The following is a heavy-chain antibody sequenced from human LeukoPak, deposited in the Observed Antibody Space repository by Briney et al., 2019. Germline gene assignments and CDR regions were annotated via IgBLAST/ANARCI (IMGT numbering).Heavy chain of an antibody. J-gene: IGHJ4*02. CDR2: IAPDGTTT. CDR3: ARDLGWSPGY. Sequence: GGSLRLSCAASGFTFRNSWMHWVRQAPGKGLAWVSRIAPDGTTTPYADSVRGRFTISRDNARNTLYLQMNSLRAEDTAVYYCARDLGWSPGYWGQGTLVTVSS. V-gene: IGHV3-74*01. CDR1: GFTFRNSW. D-gene: IGHD2-15*01.